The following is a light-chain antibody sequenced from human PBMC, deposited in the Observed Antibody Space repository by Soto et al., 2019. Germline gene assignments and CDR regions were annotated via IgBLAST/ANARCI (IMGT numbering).Light chain of an antibody. V-gene: IGKV3-15*01. CDR2: GAS. CDR1: QSVSSN. CDR3: QQYNNWAPLT. J-gene: IGKJ4*02. Sequence: EIVMTQSPATLSVSPGERATLSCRASQSVSSNLAWYQQKPGQAPRLLIYGASTRATGIPARFSGSGSGTEFTFTITSLQSEAFAVYYCQQYNNWAPLTFGGGTKVEIK.